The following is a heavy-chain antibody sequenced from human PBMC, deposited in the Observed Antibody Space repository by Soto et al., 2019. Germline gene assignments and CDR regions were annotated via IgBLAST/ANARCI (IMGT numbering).Heavy chain of an antibody. V-gene: IGHV3-66*01. CDR1: GCTVSSNY. CDR3: ARDGSGAMDV. J-gene: IGHJ6*03. CDR2: IYSGGST. Sequence: GXSLRLSCAASGCTVSSNYLSWVRQAPGKGLEWVSVIYSGGSTYYADSVKGRFTISRDNSKNTLYLQMNSLRAEDTAVYYCARDGSGAMDVWGKGTTVTVSS. D-gene: IGHD2-2*03.